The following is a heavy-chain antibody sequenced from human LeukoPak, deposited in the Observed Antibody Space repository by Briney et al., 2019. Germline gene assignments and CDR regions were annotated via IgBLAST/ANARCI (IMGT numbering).Heavy chain of an antibody. V-gene: IGHV4-61*05. D-gene: IGHD3-22*01. CDR2: IYYSGST. Sequence: SETLSLTCTVSGGSISSSSYYWGWIRQPPGKGLGWIGYIYYSGSTNYNPSLKSRVTISVDTSKNQFSLRLSSVTAADTAVYYCARHRYYYDSSGYYYQPWGQGTLVTVSS. CDR3: ARHRYYYDSSGYYYQP. J-gene: IGHJ5*02. CDR1: GGSISSSSYY.